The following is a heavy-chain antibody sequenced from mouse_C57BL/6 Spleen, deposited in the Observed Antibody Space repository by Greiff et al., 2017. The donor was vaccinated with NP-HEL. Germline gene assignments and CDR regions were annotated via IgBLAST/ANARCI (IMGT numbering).Heavy chain of an antibody. V-gene: IGHV1-26*01. J-gene: IGHJ3*01. D-gene: IGHD1-1*01. Sequence: EVQLQQSGPELVKPGASVKISCKASGYTFTDYYMNWVKQSHGKSLEWIGDINPNNGGTSYNQKFKGKATLTVDKSSSTAYMELRSLTSEDSAVYYCAGRGVVESFAYWGQGTLVTVSA. CDR1: GYTFTDYY. CDR2: INPNNGGT. CDR3: AGRGVVESFAY.